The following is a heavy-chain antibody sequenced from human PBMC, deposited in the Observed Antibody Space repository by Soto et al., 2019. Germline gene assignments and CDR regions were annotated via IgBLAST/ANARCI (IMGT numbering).Heavy chain of an antibody. CDR3: AKVSNVLRFLEWFFPFDY. D-gene: IGHD3-3*01. CDR1: GFPFSNYA. Sequence: GGSLRFSCAASGFPFSNYAMSWVRQAPGKGLEWVSTISGSGDSTNYADSVKGRFTVSRDNSKNTLYLQMNSLRAEDTAVFYCAKVSNVLRFLEWFFPFDYWGQGTLVTVSS. J-gene: IGHJ4*02. CDR2: ISGSGDST. V-gene: IGHV3-23*01.